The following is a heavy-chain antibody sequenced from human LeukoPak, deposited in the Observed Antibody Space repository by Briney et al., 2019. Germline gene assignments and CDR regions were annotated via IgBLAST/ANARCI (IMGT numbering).Heavy chain of an antibody. CDR2: ISGGGSTI. D-gene: IGHD5-12*01. CDR3: ATNGGGNSGYGNFDY. J-gene: IGHJ4*02. CDR1: GFTFKNYE. V-gene: IGHV3-48*03. Sequence: PGGSLRLSCAASGFTFKNYEMNWVRQAPGKGLEWISYISGGGSTIFYADSVKGRFTISRDNAKNSLYLQMNSLRPEDTALYYCATNGGGNSGYGNFDYWGQGTLVTVSS.